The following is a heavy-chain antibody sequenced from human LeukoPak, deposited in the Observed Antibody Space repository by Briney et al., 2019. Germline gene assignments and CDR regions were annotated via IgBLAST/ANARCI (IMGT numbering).Heavy chain of an antibody. J-gene: IGHJ4*02. CDR1: GFTFSSYG. CDR2: IQYDGNNK. Sequence: PGGSLRLSCAASGFTFSSYGIHWVRQAPGKGLEWATFIQYDGNNKYSADSVKGRFTISRDNSKNTLYLQMDSLTTEDTAVYYCAGVHVTVGSFYWGQGTLVTVSS. D-gene: IGHD3-10*01. CDR3: AGVHVTVGSFY. V-gene: IGHV3-30*02.